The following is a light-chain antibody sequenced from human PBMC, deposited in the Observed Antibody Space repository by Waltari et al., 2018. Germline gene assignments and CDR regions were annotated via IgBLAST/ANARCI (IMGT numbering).Light chain of an antibody. CDR2: WAS. Sequence: DIVMTQSPDSLAVSLGERATINCRSGQSVLSSSNNKNYLAWYQQKLGQPPKLRIYWASTRESGVPDRFKGSGSGTDFTLTISSLQAEDVAVYYCQQYYGPPYNFGQGTRLEIK. J-gene: IGKJ2*01. CDR3: QQYYGPPYN. V-gene: IGKV4-1*01. CDR1: QSVLSSSNNKNY.